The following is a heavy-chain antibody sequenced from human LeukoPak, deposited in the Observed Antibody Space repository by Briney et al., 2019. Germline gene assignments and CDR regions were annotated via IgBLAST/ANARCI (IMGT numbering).Heavy chain of an antibody. D-gene: IGHD3-22*01. V-gene: IGHV4-59*08. CDR3: ARHRTETTYYYDSSGYLPDY. Sequence: SETLSLTCTVSGGSISSYYWSWIRQPPGKGLEWIGYIYYSGSTYYNPSLKSRVTISVDTSKNQFSLKLSSVTAADTAVYYCARHRTETTYYYDSSGYLPDYWGQGTLVTVSS. CDR1: GGSISSYY. J-gene: IGHJ4*02. CDR2: IYYSGST.